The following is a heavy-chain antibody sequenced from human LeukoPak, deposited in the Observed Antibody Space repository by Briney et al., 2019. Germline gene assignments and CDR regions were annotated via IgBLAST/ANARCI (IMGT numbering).Heavy chain of an antibody. V-gene: IGHV1-18*01. CDR3: ARDYPRYDSSGYYSN. CDR2: ISAYNGNT. Sequence: GASVKVSCKASGYTFTSYGISWVRQAPGQGLEWMGWISAYNGNTNYAQKLQGRVTMTTDTSTSTAYMELRSLRSDDTAVYYCARDYPRYDSSGYYSNWGQGTLVTVSS. CDR1: GYTFTSYG. D-gene: IGHD3-22*01. J-gene: IGHJ4*02.